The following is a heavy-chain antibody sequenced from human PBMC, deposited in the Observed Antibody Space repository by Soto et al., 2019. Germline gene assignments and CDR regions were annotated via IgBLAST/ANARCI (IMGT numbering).Heavy chain of an antibody. CDR2: ISYDGSNK. J-gene: IGHJ3*02. V-gene: IGHV3-30-3*01. CDR1: GFTFSSYA. D-gene: IGHD2-2*01. CDR3: AREDCSSTSCYHDAFDI. Sequence: QVQLVESGGGVVQPGRSLRLSCAASGFTFSSYAMHWVRQAPGKRLEWVAVISYDGSNKYYADSVKGRFTISRDNSKNTLYLQMNSLRAEDTAVYYCAREDCSSTSCYHDAFDIWGQGTMVTVSS.